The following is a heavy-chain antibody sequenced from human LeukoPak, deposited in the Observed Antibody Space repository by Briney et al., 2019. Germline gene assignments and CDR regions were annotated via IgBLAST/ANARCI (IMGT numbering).Heavy chain of an antibody. D-gene: IGHD4-17*01. CDR1: GDSVSSNSAA. V-gene: IGHV6-1*01. CDR2: TYYRSKWYN. J-gene: IGHJ4*02. CDR3: ARDSRGGGGDYGDYGFQDY. Sequence: SQTLSLTCAISGDSVSSNSAAWNWIRQSPSRGLEWLRRTYYRSKWYNDYAVSVKSRITINPDTSKNQFSLQLNSVTPEDTAVYYCARDSRGGGGDYGDYGFQDYWGQGTLVTVSS.